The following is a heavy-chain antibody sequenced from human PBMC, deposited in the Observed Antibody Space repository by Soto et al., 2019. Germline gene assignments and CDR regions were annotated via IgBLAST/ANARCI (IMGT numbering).Heavy chain of an antibody. J-gene: IGHJ4*02. Sequence: SQTLSLTCAISGDSVSSNSAAWNWIRQSPSRGLEWLGRTYYRSKWYNDYAVSVKSRITINPDTSKNQFSLQLNSVTPEDTAVYYCARADCSSTSCYTYYFDYWGQGXLVTVYS. V-gene: IGHV6-1*01. D-gene: IGHD2-2*02. CDR3: ARADCSSTSCYTYYFDY. CDR1: GDSVSSNSAA. CDR2: TYYRSKWYN.